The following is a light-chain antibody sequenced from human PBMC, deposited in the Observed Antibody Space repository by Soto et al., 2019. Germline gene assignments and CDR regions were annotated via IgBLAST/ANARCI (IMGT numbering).Light chain of an antibody. J-gene: IGKJ4*01. V-gene: IGKV1-17*01. CDR3: LQHNSYPPT. Sequence: DIQMTQSPSSLSASVGDRVTITCRASQGIRNDLSWYQQKPGKAPKRLIYTASSLQSGIPSRFSGGGSGTESTLTISSLQPEDFATYYCLQHNSYPPTFGGGTNVEIK. CDR1: QGIRND. CDR2: TAS.